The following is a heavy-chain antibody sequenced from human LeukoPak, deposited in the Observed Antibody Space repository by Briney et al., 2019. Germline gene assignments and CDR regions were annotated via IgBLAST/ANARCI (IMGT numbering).Heavy chain of an antibody. V-gene: IGHV4-59*01. CDR2: IYYSGST. CDR3: ARQGVRFLEWSLDY. J-gene: IGHJ4*02. Sequence: PSETLSLTCTVSGGSISSYYWSWIRQPPGKGLEWIGYIYYSGSTNYNPSLKSRVTISVDTSKNQFSLKLSSVTAADTAVYYCARQGVRFLEWSLDYWGQGTLVTVSS. CDR1: GGSISSYY. D-gene: IGHD3-3*01.